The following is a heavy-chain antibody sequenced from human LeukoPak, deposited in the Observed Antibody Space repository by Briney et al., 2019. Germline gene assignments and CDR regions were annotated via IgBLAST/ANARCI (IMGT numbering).Heavy chain of an antibody. CDR1: GFTFSDYY. J-gene: IGHJ5*02. D-gene: IGHD2-15*01. Sequence: GGSLRLSCIASGFTFSDYYMNWIRQAPGKGLEWLSHINGDGSYIYNAASVKGRFTISRDNAKNSLYLQMNSLRVDDTAVYYCARDFRGSRFDPWGQGTLVTVSS. V-gene: IGHV3-11*04. CDR2: INGDGSYI. CDR3: ARDFRGSRFDP.